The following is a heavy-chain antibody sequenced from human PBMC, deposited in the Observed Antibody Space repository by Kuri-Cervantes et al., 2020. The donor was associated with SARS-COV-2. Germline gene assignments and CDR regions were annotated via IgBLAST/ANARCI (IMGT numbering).Heavy chain of an antibody. J-gene: IGHJ5*02. Sequence: ASVKVSCKASGYPFSSYGISGVRQAPGQGLEWMGCISAYNGNRKSAQKLQGRVNMTTDTATSTAYMQLRSLRSDDPAVYYCAGDRYEKLVLFNWFDPWGQGPLAPSPQ. D-gene: IGHD6-13*01. V-gene: IGHV1-18*01. CDR1: GYPFSSYG. CDR2: ISAYNGNR. CDR3: AGDRYEKLVLFNWFDP.